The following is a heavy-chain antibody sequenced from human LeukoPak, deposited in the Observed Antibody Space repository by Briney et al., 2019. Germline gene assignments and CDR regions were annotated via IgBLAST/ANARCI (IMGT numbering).Heavy chain of an antibody. Sequence: AGGSLRLSCAASGFTFSTYAMSWVRQAPGKGLEWVSGINNGGTTYYADSVKGRFTISRDNSRSTLFLQMNSLRAEDTAIYYCAKPWGYFDWLPGPDYWGQGTLVTVSS. CDR3: AKPWGYFDWLPGPDY. D-gene: IGHD3-9*01. J-gene: IGHJ4*02. CDR2: INNGGTT. V-gene: IGHV3-23*01. CDR1: GFTFSTYA.